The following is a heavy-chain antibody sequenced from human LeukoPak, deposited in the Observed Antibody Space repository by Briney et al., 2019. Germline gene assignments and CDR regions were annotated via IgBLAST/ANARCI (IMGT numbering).Heavy chain of an antibody. V-gene: IGHV4-39*01. Sequence: SETLSLTCTVSGDSISSSSYPWGWIRPPPGKGLECIGSISYSGITYYNPSLKSRVTISVDTSKNQFSLKVRSVNAADTAVYYCARPGSGWSLDYWGQGTLVTVSS. CDR2: ISYSGIT. CDR3: ARPGSGWSLDY. D-gene: IGHD6-19*01. J-gene: IGHJ4*02. CDR1: GDSISSSSYP.